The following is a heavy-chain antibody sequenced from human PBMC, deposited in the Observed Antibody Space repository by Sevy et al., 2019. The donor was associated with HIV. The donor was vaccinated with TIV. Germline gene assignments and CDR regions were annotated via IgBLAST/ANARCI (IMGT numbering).Heavy chain of an antibody. CDR1: GYTFITYY. D-gene: IGHD3-22*01. J-gene: IGHJ4*02. CDR2: IDPSGST. CDR3: AKDVVGGYYDSSGYSDH. Sequence: ASVKVSCKASGYTFITYYVHWVRQAPGQGLEWMGLIDPSGSTRYAQKFQGRVSMTGDTSTTTVYMELSSLTSEDTAVYYCAKDVVGGYYDSSGYSDHWGQGTLVTVSS. V-gene: IGHV1-46*01.